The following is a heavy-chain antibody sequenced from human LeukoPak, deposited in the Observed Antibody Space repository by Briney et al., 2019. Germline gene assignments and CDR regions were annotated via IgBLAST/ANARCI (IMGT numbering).Heavy chain of an antibody. J-gene: IGHJ4*02. CDR2: ISYDGSNK. D-gene: IGHD3-22*01. CDR1: GFTFSSYA. CDR3: ARDRDSSGYPFDY. V-gene: IGHV3-30*04. Sequence: GGSLRLSCAASGFTFSSYAMHWVRQAPGKGLEWVTGISYDGSNKYYADSMKGRFTISRDNAKNSLYLQMNSLRAEDTAVYYCARDRDSSGYPFDYWGQGTLVTVSS.